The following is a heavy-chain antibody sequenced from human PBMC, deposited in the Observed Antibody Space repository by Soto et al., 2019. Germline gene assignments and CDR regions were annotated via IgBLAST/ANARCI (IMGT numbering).Heavy chain of an antibody. Sequence: QSGGSLRLSCAASGFSFSAAAMHWVRQASGRGLEWIGRIRSKTNNYATIYSASVKGRVIISRDDSKNTAYLEMTSLKYEDTAVYYCTPLKSIGSDYWGQGSLVPVSS. CDR2: IRSKTNNYAT. D-gene: IGHD6-19*01. J-gene: IGHJ4*02. V-gene: IGHV3-73*01. CDR1: GFSFSAAA. CDR3: TPLKSIGSDY.